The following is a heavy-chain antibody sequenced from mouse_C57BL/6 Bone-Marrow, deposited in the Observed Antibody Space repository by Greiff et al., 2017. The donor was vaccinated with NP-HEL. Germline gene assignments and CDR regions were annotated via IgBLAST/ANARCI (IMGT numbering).Heavy chain of an antibody. Sequence: VQLVESGAELVKPGASVKMSCKASGYTFTSYWITWVKQRPGQGLEWIGDIYPGSGSTNYNEKFKSKATLTVDTSSSTAYMQLSSLTSEDSAVYYCARCSSGYHYAMDYWGQGTSVTVSS. V-gene: IGHV1-55*01. CDR3: ARCSSGYHYAMDY. CDR2: IYPGSGST. J-gene: IGHJ4*01. CDR1: GYTFTSYW. D-gene: IGHD3-2*02.